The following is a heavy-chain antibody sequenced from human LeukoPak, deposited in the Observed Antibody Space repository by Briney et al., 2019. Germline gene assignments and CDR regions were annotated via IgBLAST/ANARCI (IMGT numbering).Heavy chain of an antibody. CDR3: AKVGLWFGEPPPRAYYFDY. CDR1: GFTFSDA. J-gene: IGHJ4*02. Sequence: GGSLRLSCAASGFTFSDAWMSWVRQAPGKGLEWVSAISGSGGSTYYADSVKGRFTISRDNSKNTLYLQMNSLRAEDTAVYYCAKVGLWFGEPPPRAYYFDYWGQGTLVTVSS. V-gene: IGHV3-23*01. D-gene: IGHD3-10*01. CDR2: ISGSGGST.